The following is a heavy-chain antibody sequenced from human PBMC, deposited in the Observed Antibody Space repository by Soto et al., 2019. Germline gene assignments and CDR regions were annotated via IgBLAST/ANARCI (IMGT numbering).Heavy chain of an antibody. J-gene: IGHJ4*02. V-gene: IGHV3-74*03. CDR1: GFTFSMYW. Sequence: GGSLRLSCAASGFTFSMYWMHWVRQAPGKGLLWVSRINGDGTDTTYADSVKGRFTISRDNSKNTLYLQMNSLRAEDTAVYYCAKEGALTARPRLMGVYFDYWGQGTLVTVS. CDR2: INGDGTDT. CDR3: AKEGALTARPRLMGVYFDY. D-gene: IGHD2-8*01.